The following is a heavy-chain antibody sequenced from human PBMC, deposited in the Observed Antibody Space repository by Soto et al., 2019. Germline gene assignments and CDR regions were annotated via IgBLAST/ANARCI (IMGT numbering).Heavy chain of an antibody. CDR1: GFTFSSYA. CDR3: AKDVNRLWFGELLRSAFDI. CDR2: ISGSGGST. J-gene: IGHJ3*02. Sequence: EVQLLESGGGLVQPGGSLRLSCAASGFTFSSYAMSWVRQAPGKGLEWVSAISGSGGSTYYADSVKGRFTISRDNSKNTLYLQMNSLRAEDTAVYYCAKDVNRLWFGELLRSAFDIWGQGTMVTVSS. V-gene: IGHV3-23*01. D-gene: IGHD3-10*01.